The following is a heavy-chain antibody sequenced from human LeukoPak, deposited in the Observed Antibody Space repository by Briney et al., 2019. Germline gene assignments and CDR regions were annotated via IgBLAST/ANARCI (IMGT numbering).Heavy chain of an antibody. CDR3: AKVSGDSGYLDY. V-gene: IGHV3-30*02. J-gene: IGHJ4*02. D-gene: IGHD1-26*01. CDR2: IRYDGSNK. Sequence: GGSLRLSCAASGFTFSSYWMSWVRQAPGKGLEWVAFIRYDGSNKYYADSVKGRFTISRDNSKNTLYLQMNSLRAEDTAVYYCAKVSGDSGYLDYWGQGTLVTVSS. CDR1: GFTFSSYW.